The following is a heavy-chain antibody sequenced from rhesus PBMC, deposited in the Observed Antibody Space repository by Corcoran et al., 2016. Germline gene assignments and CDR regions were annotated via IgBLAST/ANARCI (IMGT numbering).Heavy chain of an antibody. CDR2: IFGSIDNT. Sequence: QLQLQESGPGLVKPSETLSLTCAVSGGSISGGYGWTWIRQPPGKGLEWIGHIFGSIDNTQYIPSFRSRVTVSIDTSKNQFSLKLRSVTAADTAVYYLAKIWTYSDYWGQGVLVPVSS. CDR3: AKIWTYSDY. D-gene: IGHD2-15*01. J-gene: IGHJ4*01. V-gene: IGHV4-127*01. CDR1: GGSISGGYG.